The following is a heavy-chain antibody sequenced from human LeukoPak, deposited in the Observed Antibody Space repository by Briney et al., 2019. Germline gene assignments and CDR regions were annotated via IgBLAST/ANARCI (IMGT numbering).Heavy chain of an antibody. J-gene: IGHJ6*03. V-gene: IGHV1-69*05. CDR3: ARVSDSSSRDYYYYYMDV. Sequence: SVKVSCKASGGTFSSYAIGWVRQAPGQGLEWMGGIIPIFGTANYAQKFQGRVTITTDESTSTAYMELSSLRSEDTAVYYCARVSDSSSRDYYYYYMDVWGKGTTVTVSS. CDR2: IIPIFGTA. CDR1: GGTFSSYA. D-gene: IGHD6-6*01.